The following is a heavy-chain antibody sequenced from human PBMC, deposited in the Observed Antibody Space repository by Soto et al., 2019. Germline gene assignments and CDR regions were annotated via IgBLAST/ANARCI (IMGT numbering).Heavy chain of an antibody. D-gene: IGHD3-10*01. CDR3: AKDRNYYGAGSYNGMDV. Sequence: GGSLRLSCVASGFTFDDYTMHWVRQAPGKGLEWVSLISWDGGSTYYADSVKGRFTISRDNSKNSLYLQMNSLRTEDTALYYCAKDRNYYGAGSYNGMDVWGQGTTVTVSS. V-gene: IGHV3-43*01. CDR2: ISWDGGST. CDR1: GFTFDDYT. J-gene: IGHJ6*02.